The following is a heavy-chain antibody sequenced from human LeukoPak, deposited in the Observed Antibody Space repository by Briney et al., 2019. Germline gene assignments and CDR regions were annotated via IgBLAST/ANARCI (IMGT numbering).Heavy chain of an antibody. Sequence: GESLKISCKGSGYSFTSYWIGWVRQMPGKGLEWMGIIYPGDSDTRYSPSFQGQVTISADKSISTAYLQWSSLKASDTAMYYCARHGPTLDYGDPVDYWGQGTLVTVSS. V-gene: IGHV5-51*01. CDR2: IYPGDSDT. J-gene: IGHJ4*02. CDR3: ARHGPTLDYGDPVDY. CDR1: GYSFTSYW. D-gene: IGHD4-17*01.